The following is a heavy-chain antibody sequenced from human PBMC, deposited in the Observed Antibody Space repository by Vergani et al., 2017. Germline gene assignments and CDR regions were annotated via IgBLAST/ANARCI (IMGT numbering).Heavy chain of an antibody. CDR3: ARGRRPVASSYYDSSGYYFLDYFDY. V-gene: IGHV1-2*02. J-gene: IGHJ4*02. CDR1: GYTFTGYY. Sequence: QVLLVQSGAEVKKPGASVKVSCKASGYTFTGYYMHWVRQAPGQGLEWMGWINPKSGGTNYAQKFQGRVTMTRDTSISTAYMELSRLRSDDTAVYYCARGRRPVASSYYDSSGYYFLDYFDYWGQGTLVPVSS. CDR2: INPKSGGT. D-gene: IGHD3-22*01.